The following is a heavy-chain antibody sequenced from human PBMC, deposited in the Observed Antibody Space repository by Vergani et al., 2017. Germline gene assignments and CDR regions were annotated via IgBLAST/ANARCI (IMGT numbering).Heavy chain of an antibody. V-gene: IGHV3-23*01. D-gene: IGHD1-1*01. J-gene: IGHJ1*01. Sequence: EVQLLQSGGGVIQPGGSVRLSCAASGFTFSACPMTWVRQAPGKGLEWVSAISARYPSTYYADSVKGRFTISRDNSKNMLYLQMNSLRAEDTAVYYCATKSCGTPGCQIGYFREWGQGTLVTVSS. CDR3: ATKSCGTPGCQIGYFRE. CDR2: ISARYPST. CDR1: GFTFSACP.